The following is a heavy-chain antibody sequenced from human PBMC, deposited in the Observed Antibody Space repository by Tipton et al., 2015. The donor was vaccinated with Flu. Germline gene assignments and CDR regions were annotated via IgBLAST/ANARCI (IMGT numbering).Heavy chain of an antibody. D-gene: IGHD2-2*01. CDR3: ARHRGGIVVVPAATYYFEY. Sequence: TLSLTCSVSGDSITNNYWSWIRQAPGKGLEWIGYISNSGSTNYNPSLKSRVTVSVDTSKNQFSLNLTSVTAADTAMYYCARHRGGIVVVPAATYYFEYWGRGTLVTVSS. J-gene: IGHJ4*02. CDR2: ISNSGST. CDR1: GDSITNNY. V-gene: IGHV4-59*08.